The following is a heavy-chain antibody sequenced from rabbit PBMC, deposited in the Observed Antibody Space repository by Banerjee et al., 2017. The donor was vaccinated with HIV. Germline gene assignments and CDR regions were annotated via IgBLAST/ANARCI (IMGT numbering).Heavy chain of an antibody. CDR3: ARDLAGVIGWNFNL. CDR1: GFSFNSYA. Sequence: QSLEESGGDLVKPGASLTLTCTASGFSFNSYAMCWVRQAPGKGPEWIACIYAGVSGDTYYASWAKGRFTISKTSSTTVTLQMTSLTAADTATYFCARDLAGVIGWNFNLWGPGTLVTVS. V-gene: IGHV1S40*01. J-gene: IGHJ4*01. CDR2: IYAGVSGDT. D-gene: IGHD4-1*01.